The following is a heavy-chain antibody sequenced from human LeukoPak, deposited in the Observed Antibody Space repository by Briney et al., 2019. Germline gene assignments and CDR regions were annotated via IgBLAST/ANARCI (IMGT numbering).Heavy chain of an antibody. V-gene: IGHV1-2*02. CDR2: FNPYSGDT. CDR1: GYTFTGYY. CDR3: ARGHVAAASFDY. D-gene: IGHD6-13*01. Sequence: ASVKVSCKASGYTFTGYYMYWVRQAPGQGLEWMGWFNPYSGDTNYAQKFQGRVTMTRDTSISTAYMELSRLRSDDTAVYYCARGHVAAASFDYWGQGTLVTVSS. J-gene: IGHJ4*02.